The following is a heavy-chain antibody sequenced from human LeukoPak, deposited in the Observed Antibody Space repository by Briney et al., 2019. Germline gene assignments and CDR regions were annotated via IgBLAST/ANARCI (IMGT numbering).Heavy chain of an antibody. J-gene: IGHJ5*02. CDR1: GFTFSSYA. CDR3: ARDRSAGTFVWFDP. CDR2: ISYDGSNK. Sequence: GRSLRLSCAASGFTFSSYAMHWVRQAPGKGLEWVAVISYDGSNKYYADSVKGRFTISRDNAKNSLYLQMNSLRAEDTAVYYCARDRSAGTFVWFDPWGQGTLVTVSS. D-gene: IGHD6-13*01. V-gene: IGHV3-30*04.